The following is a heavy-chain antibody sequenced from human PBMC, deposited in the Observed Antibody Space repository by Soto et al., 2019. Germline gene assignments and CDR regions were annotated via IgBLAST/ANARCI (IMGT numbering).Heavy chain of an antibody. D-gene: IGHD3-3*01. Sequence: EVQLVESGGGLVQPGGSLRLSCAASAFTFSNYWIHWVRQAPGKGLVWVSRINGDGSTTNYADSVKGRFTISRDNAKNTLYLQMNSLRAEATAVYYCARGVRGGYYTDYWGQGTLVTVSS. CDR3: ARGVRGGYYTDY. CDR2: INGDGSTT. J-gene: IGHJ4*02. CDR1: AFTFSNYW. V-gene: IGHV3-74*01.